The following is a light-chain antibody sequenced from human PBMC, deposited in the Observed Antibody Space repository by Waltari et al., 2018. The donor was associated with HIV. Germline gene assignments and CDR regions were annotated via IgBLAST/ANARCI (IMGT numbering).Light chain of an antibody. CDR1: SSDVGDYDF. CDR3: SSYAGSNNVV. CDR2: EVN. J-gene: IGLJ2*01. Sequence: QSALTQPPSASGSPGQSVTISCSGTSSDVGDYDFVSWYQQHPGKVPKLILYEVNKRPSGVPDRFSGSKSGHTASLTVSGLQADEEADYYCSSYAGSNNVVFGGGTKLTVL. V-gene: IGLV2-8*01.